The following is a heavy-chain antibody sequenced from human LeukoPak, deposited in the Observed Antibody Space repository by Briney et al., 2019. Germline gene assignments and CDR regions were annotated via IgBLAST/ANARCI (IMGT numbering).Heavy chain of an antibody. D-gene: IGHD3-9*01. CDR2: ISSSSSYI. J-gene: IGHJ4*02. CDR3: ARAGILTGYYIDY. Sequence: GGSLRLSCAASGFTFSSYSMNWVRQAPGKGLEWVSSISSSSSYIYYADSVKGRFTISRDNAKNSLYLQMNSLRAEDTAVYYCARAGILTGYYIDYWGQGTLVTVSS. CDR1: GFTFSSYS. V-gene: IGHV3-21*01.